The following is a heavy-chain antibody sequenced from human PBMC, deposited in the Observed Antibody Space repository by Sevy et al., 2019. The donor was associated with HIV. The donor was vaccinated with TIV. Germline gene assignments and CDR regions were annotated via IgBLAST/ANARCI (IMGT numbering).Heavy chain of an antibody. CDR3: ARGSDYYDSSGYYYPEGFDY. D-gene: IGHD3-22*01. J-gene: IGHJ4*02. CDR2: INTNTGNP. V-gene: IGHV7-4-1*02. Sequence: VKVSCKASGYTFTSYAMNWVRHAPGQGLEWMGWINTNTGNPTYAQGFTGRFVFSLDTSVSTAYLQISSLKAEDTAVYYCARGSDYYDSSGYYYPEGFDYWGQGTLVTVSS. CDR1: GYTFTSYA.